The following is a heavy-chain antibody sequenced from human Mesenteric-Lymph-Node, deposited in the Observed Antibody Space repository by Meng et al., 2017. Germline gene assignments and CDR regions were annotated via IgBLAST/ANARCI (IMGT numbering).Heavy chain of an antibody. CDR1: GFTFADYG. CDR2: INWNGGTT. V-gene: IGHV3-20*04. Sequence: GESLKISCAASGFTFADYGMSWVRQAPGKGLECVYGINWNGGTTLYADSVKDRFTISRDNAKNSLYLQMDSLRAEDTVLYYCANSATSDAAYWGQGTLVTVSS. CDR3: ANSATSDAAY. J-gene: IGHJ4*02. D-gene: IGHD2-21*01.